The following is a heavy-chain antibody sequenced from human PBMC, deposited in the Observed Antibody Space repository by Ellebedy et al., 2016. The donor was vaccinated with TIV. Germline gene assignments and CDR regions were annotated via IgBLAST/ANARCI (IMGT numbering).Heavy chain of an antibody. D-gene: IGHD3-10*01. CDR3: ARVLWFGRIDAFDI. V-gene: IGHV4-59*01. J-gene: IGHJ3*02. Sequence: MPSETLSLTCTVSGGSISPYYWSWIRQPPGKGLEWIGYISFSGSTNYNPSLKSRVTISVDTSKNQFSLRLSSVTGADTAVYYCARVLWFGRIDAFDIWGQGTMVTVSS. CDR2: ISFSGST. CDR1: GGSISPYY.